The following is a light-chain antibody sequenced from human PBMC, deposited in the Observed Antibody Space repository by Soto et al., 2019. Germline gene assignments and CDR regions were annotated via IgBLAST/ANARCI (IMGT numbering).Light chain of an antibody. Sequence: QSALTQPASVSGSPGQSITISCAGTRSDIGASNSVSWYQHLPGRSPTLIIYEATNRPSGVSERFSGSKAGDTASLTISGLQADAASEYFCISYKTDDTFVFGGWTKVTVL. CDR1: RSDIGASNS. CDR3: ISYKTDDTFV. J-gene: IGLJ1*01. V-gene: IGLV2-14*01. CDR2: EAT.